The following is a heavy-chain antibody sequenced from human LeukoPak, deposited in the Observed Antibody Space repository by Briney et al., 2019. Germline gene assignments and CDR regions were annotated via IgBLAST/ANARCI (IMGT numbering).Heavy chain of an antibody. CDR3: ATPLRLGAFDI. J-gene: IGHJ3*02. CDR2: INPSGGST. D-gene: IGHD4-17*01. CDR1: GYTFTSYY. V-gene: IGHV1-46*01. Sequence: ASVKVSCKASGYTFTSYYMHWVRQAPGQGLEWMGIINPSGGSTSYTQKFQGRVTMTRDTSTSTVYMELSSLRSEDTAVYYCATPLRLGAFDIWGQGTMVTVSS.